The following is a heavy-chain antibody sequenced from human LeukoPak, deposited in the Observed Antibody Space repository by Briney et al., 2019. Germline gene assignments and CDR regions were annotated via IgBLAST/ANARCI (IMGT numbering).Heavy chain of an antibody. CDR2: ILPAGKES. CDR3: MSAHGY. V-gene: IGHV3-7*01. CDR1: GYSFSTNM. J-gene: IGHJ4*02. Sequence: GGSLRLSCVVSGYSFSTNMMTWVRQAPGKGLEWVATILPAGKESYRVDSVKGRFIISRDNAKNSLFLEMNSPRHDDTALYYCMSAHGYWGQGTLVTVSS.